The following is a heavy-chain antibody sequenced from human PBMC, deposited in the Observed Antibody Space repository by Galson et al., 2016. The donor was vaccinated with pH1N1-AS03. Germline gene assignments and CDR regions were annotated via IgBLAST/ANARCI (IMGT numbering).Heavy chain of an antibody. CDR2: IDWNGDRIGRI. Sequence: LRLSCAASGFTFRNSAMHWVRQSPGKGLEWISGIDWNGDRIGRIQYADSVRGRFTTSRDHGRKFLYLQMNSLRPGDTALYFCVKDTTPGGLDYWGQGSLVTVSS. CDR1: GFTFRNSA. V-gene: IGHV3-9*01. J-gene: IGHJ4*02. CDR3: VKDTTPGGLDY. D-gene: IGHD3-16*01.